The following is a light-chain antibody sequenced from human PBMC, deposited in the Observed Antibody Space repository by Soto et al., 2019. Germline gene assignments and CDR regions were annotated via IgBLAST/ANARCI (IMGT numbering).Light chain of an antibody. CDR1: ESVSTY. CDR2: DAS. V-gene: IGKV3-11*01. J-gene: IGKJ2*01. CDR3: QQRSNWPPYT. Sequence: DIVLTQSPAALSLSPRERATLSCRASESVSTYVAWYQQKPGQAPRLLIFDASNRATGIPARFSGSGSGTDFTLTISSLEPEDCAVYYCQQRSNWPPYTLGQGTKVDI.